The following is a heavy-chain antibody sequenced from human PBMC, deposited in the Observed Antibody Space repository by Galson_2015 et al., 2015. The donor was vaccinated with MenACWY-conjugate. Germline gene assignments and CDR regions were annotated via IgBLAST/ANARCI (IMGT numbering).Heavy chain of an antibody. V-gene: IGHV3-7*03. CDR3: ARDQYYGSGSWDYYYGMDV. CDR2: IKQDGSEK. CDR1: GFTFSSYW. J-gene: IGHJ6*02. Sequence: SLRLSCAASGFTFSSYWMSWVRQAPGKGLEWVANIKQDGSEKYYVDSVKGRFTISRDNAKNSLYLQMNSLRAEDTAVYYCARDQYYGSGSWDYYYGMDVWGQGTTVTVSS. D-gene: IGHD3-10*01.